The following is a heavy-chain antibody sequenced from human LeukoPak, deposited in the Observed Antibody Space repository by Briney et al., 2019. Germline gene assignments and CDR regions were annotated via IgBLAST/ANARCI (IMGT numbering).Heavy chain of an antibody. CDR2: IQTSGST. CDR3: ARENVATIAARSLDY. J-gene: IGHJ4*01. D-gene: IGHD6-6*01. CDR1: GASVSSNY. Sequence: SKTLSLTCTVSGASVSSNYWSWIRQPAGKGLEWIGRIQTSGSTNYNPSLKSRVTMSVDTSRNHFSLNLSSVTAADTAVYYCARENVATIAARSLDYWGQGTLVTVSS. V-gene: IGHV4-4*07.